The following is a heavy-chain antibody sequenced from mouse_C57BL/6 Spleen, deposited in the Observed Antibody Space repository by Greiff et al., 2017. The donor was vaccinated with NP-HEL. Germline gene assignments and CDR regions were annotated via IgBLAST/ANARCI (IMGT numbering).Heavy chain of an antibody. V-gene: IGHV1-15*01. Sequence: VQLQQSGAELVRPGASVTLSCKASGYTFTDYEMHWVKQTPVHGLEWIGAIDPETGGTAYNQKFKGKAILTADKSSSTADMELRSLTSEDSAVYYCTRQDYGSSSFDYWGQGTTLTVSS. CDR1: GYTFTDYE. D-gene: IGHD1-1*01. J-gene: IGHJ2*01. CDR3: TRQDYGSSSFDY. CDR2: IDPETGGT.